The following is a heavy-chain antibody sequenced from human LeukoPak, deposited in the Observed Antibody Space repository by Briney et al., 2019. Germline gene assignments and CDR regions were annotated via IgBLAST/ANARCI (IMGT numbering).Heavy chain of an antibody. V-gene: IGHV3-7*01. D-gene: IGHD3-22*01. CDR3: ARASLNFYDSSGYWGWYYYYYMDV. Sequence: GGSLRLSCAVSGFTFSSYWMSWVRQAPGKGLEWVANIKQDGSEKYYVDSVKGRFTISRDNAKNSLYLQMNSLRAEDTAVYYCARASLNFYDSSGYWGWYYYYYMDVWGKGTTVTVSS. CDR1: GFTFSSYW. CDR2: IKQDGSEK. J-gene: IGHJ6*03.